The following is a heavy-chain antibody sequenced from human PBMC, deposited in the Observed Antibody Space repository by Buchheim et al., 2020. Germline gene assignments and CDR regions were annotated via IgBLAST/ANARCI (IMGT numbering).Heavy chain of an antibody. V-gene: IGHV3-33*01. Sequence: QVQLVESGGGVVQPGRSLRLSCAASGFTFSSYGMHWVRQAPGKGLEWVAAIWYDGSNKYYADSVKGRFTISRDNSKNTLYLQMNSLRAEDTAVYYCARDPYDFWSGYLDYWGQGTL. CDR2: IWYDGSNK. CDR3: ARDPYDFWSGYLDY. D-gene: IGHD3-3*01. J-gene: IGHJ4*02. CDR1: GFTFSSYG.